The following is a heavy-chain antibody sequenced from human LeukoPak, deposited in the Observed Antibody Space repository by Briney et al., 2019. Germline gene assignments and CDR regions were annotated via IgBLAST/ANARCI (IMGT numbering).Heavy chain of an antibody. CDR2: ISWDGGST. CDR1: GLTFDDYV. J-gene: IGHJ6*03. Sequence: GGSLRLSCAASGLTFDDYVMHWVRHAPGKGLEWVSLISWDGGSTYYADSVKGRFTISRDNSKNTLYLQMNSLRAEDTALYYCVREHYNYYMDVWGKGTTVTVSS. CDR3: VREHYNYYMDV. V-gene: IGHV3-43D*03.